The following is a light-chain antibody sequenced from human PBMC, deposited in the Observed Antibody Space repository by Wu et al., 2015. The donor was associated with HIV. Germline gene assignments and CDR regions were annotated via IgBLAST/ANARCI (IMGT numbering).Light chain of an antibody. CDR3: QHYNNWQT. V-gene: IGKV3-15*01. Sequence: EIVMTQSPATLSVSPGERATLSCRASQSVSSKLVWYQQRPGQAPRLLIYGASTRATGIPARFSGSGSGTEFTLTISSMQSEDFAVYYCQHYNNWQTFGQGTKVEIK. CDR1: QSVSSK. CDR2: GAS. J-gene: IGKJ1*01.